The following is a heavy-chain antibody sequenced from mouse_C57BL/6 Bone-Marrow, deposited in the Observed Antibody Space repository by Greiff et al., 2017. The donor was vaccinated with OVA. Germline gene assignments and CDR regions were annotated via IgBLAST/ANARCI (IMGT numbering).Heavy chain of an antibody. V-gene: IGHV2-2*01. CDR2: IWSGGST. CDR3: ARNYGDLPDY. CDR1: GFSLTSYG. J-gene: IGHJ2*01. Sequence: QVQLQQSGPGLVQPSQSLSITCTVSGFSLTSYGVHWVRQSPGKGLEWLGVIWSGGSTDYNAAFISRLSISKDNSKSQVFFKMNSLQADDTAIYYCARNYGDLPDYWGQGTTLTVSS. D-gene: IGHD1-1*01.